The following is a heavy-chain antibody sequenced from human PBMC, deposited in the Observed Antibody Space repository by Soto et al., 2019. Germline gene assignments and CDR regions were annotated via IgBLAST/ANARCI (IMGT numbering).Heavy chain of an antibody. V-gene: IGHV1-46*01. CDR3: AIDTAMVGLFEY. CDR1: GYIFTNYY. J-gene: IGHJ4*02. Sequence: ASVKVSCKASGYIFTNYYIHWVRQAPGQGLEWMGIINPSGGSTSYAQKFQGRVTMTRDTSTSTVYMELSSLRSEDTAVYYCAIDTAMVGLFEYWGQGTLVTVSS. CDR2: INPSGGST. D-gene: IGHD5-18*01.